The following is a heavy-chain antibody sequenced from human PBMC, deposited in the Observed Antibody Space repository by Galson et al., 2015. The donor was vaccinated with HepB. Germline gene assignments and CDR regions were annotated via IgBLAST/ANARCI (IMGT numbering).Heavy chain of an antibody. Sequence: SLRLSCAASGFTFSSYGMHWVRQAPGKGLEWVAVISYDGSNKYYADSVKGRFTISRDNSKNTLYLQMNSLRAEDTAVYYCAKDRFGSGCPSYWGQGTLVTVSS. CDR3: AKDRFGSGCPSY. CDR1: GFTFSSYG. V-gene: IGHV3-30*18. J-gene: IGHJ4*02. CDR2: ISYDGSNK. D-gene: IGHD6-19*01.